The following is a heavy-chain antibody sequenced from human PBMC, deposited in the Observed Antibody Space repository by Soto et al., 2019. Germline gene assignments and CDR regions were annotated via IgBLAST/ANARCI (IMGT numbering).Heavy chain of an antibody. D-gene: IGHD2-21*02. Sequence: QVQLVESGGGVVQPGRSLRVSCAASGFTFSSYGMHWVRQAPGKGLEWVAVIWYDGSNKYHADSVKGRFTISRDNSKNTLYLQMNSLRAEDTAVYYCARIMCGGDCYDFDYWGQGTLVTVSP. V-gene: IGHV3-33*01. CDR3: ARIMCGGDCYDFDY. CDR2: IWYDGSNK. CDR1: GFTFSSYG. J-gene: IGHJ4*02.